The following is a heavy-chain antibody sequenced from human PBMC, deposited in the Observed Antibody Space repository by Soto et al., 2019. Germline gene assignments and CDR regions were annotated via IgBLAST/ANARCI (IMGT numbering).Heavy chain of an antibody. CDR2: ISGSGGST. D-gene: IGHD3-9*01. CDR1: GFTFSSST. CDR3: AKDRDDILTGYGRPYYYYGMDV. V-gene: IGHV3-23*01. Sequence: PGGSLRLSCTGSGFTFSSSTMTWVRQGPGKGLEWVSSISGSGGSTYYADSVKGRFTISRDNSKNTLYLQMNSLRAEDTAVYYCAKDRDDILTGYGRPYYYYGMDVWGQGTTVTVSS. J-gene: IGHJ6*02.